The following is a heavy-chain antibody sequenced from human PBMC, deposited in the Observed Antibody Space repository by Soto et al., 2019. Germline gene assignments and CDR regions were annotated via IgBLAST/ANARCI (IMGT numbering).Heavy chain of an antibody. J-gene: IGHJ4*02. CDR3: ARDSGDTSGYMLDY. V-gene: IGHV1-46*01. CDR1: GYTFTTYY. D-gene: IGHD3-22*01. CDR2: INPNGGGT. Sequence: ASVKVSCKASGYTFTTYYIHWVRQAPGQGLEWMGIINPNGGGTSYAQKFQGRVTITRDTSTSTVYMELSSLRSEDTAVYYCARDSGDTSGYMLDYWGQGALVTVSS.